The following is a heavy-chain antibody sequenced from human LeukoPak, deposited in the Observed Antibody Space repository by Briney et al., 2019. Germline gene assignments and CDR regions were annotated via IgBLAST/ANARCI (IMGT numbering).Heavy chain of an antibody. CDR1: GFTVSSNY. D-gene: IGHD3-22*01. CDR2: IYSGGST. Sequence: PGGSLRLSCAASGFTVSSNYMSWVRQAPGKGLEWVSVIYSGGSTYYADSVKGRFTISRDNSKNTLYLQMNSLRAADTAVYYCATPGSSSSGYSYWGQGTLVTVSS. CDR3: ATPGSSSSGYSY. V-gene: IGHV3-53*01. J-gene: IGHJ4*02.